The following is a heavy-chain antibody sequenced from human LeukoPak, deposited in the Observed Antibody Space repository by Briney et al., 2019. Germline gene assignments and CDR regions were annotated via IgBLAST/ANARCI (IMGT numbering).Heavy chain of an antibody. D-gene: IGHD4-17*01. CDR2: ISWNSGSI. J-gene: IGHJ6*02. CDR3: AKDRASMTTVTSSGMDV. Sequence: GGSLRLSCAASGFTFDDYAMHWVRQAPGKGLEWVSGISWNSGSIGYADSVKGRFTISRDNAKNSLYLQMNSLRAEDTALYYCAKDRASMTTVTSSGMDVWGQGTTVTVSS. V-gene: IGHV3-9*01. CDR1: GFTFDDYA.